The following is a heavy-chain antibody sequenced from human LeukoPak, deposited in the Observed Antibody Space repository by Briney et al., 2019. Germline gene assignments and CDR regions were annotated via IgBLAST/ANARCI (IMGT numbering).Heavy chain of an antibody. V-gene: IGHV3-48*04. D-gene: IGHD3-10*01. CDR1: GFTFSSYW. Sequence: GGSLRLSCAASGFTFSSYWMSWVLQAPGKGLEWVSYISNSGGATNYGDSVRGRFTISRDNSKNSLYLEMNSLRAEDTAIYYCARESYYGSGTYFNFDYWGQGILVTVSS. J-gene: IGHJ4*02. CDR3: ARESYYGSGTYFNFDY. CDR2: ISNSGGAT.